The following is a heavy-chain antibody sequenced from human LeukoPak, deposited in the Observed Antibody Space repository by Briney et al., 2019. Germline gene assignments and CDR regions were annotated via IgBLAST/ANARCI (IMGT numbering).Heavy chain of an antibody. CDR1: GFIFSSYS. Sequence: GGSLRLSCEASGFIFSSYSINWVRQAPGKGLEWVSSISSGGTKIYYADSVKGRFPISRDDVKKSGYLQMNSLRVEDTAVYYCARDFLAAGDYWGQGTQVTVSS. J-gene: IGHJ4*02. CDR2: ISSGGTKI. CDR3: ARDFLAAGDY. D-gene: IGHD6-13*01. V-gene: IGHV3-21*01.